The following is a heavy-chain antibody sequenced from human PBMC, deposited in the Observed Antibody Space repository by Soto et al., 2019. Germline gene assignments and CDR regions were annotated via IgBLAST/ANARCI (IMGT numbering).Heavy chain of an antibody. CDR3: ARRWGEGRVDY. Sequence: QVQLQESGPGLVKPSGTLSLTCAVSGGSISSSNWWSWVRQPPGKGLQWIGEIYHSGSTNYIPSLQSRGTISVDKSRNQCSLKLSSVTAADTAVYYCARRWGEGRVDYWGQGTLVTVSS. CDR2: IYHSGST. D-gene: IGHD3-10*01. CDR1: GGSISSSNW. J-gene: IGHJ4*02. V-gene: IGHV4-4*02.